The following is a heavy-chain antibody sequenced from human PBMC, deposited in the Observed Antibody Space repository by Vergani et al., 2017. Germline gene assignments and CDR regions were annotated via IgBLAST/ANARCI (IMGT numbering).Heavy chain of an antibody. J-gene: IGHJ4*02. CDR2: INPNSGGT. D-gene: IGHD6-6*01. V-gene: IGHV1-2*02. Sequence: QVQLVQSGAEVKKPGASVKVSCKASGYTFTGYYMHWVRQAPGQGLEWMGWINPNSGGTNYAQKFQGRVTMTRDTSISTAYMELSRLRSDDTAVYYCARYKGGYSSSSEGDFDYWGQGTLVTVSS. CDR1: GYTFTGYY. CDR3: ARYKGGYSSSSEGDFDY.